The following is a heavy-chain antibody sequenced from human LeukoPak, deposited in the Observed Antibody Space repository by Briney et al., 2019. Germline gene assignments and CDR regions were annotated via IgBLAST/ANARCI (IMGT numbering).Heavy chain of an antibody. CDR3: ARCSGGSCYYFDY. Sequence: PGGSLRLSCAASGFTFSSYEMNWVRQAPGKGLEWVSYISSSGSTIYYADSVKGRFTISRDNDKHSLYLQMNSLRAEDTAVYYCARCSGGSCYYFDYWGQGTLVTVSS. CDR2: ISSSGSTI. V-gene: IGHV3-48*03. D-gene: IGHD2-15*01. CDR1: GFTFSSYE. J-gene: IGHJ4*02.